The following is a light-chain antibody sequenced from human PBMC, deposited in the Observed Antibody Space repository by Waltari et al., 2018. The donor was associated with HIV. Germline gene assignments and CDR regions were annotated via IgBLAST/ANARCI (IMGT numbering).Light chain of an antibody. Sequence: VLTQPPSVSVSPGQTASITCSGDTLGNKYASWYQQRPGQSPVLVIYQDRKRPSGIPERFSGSNSGNTATLTISGTQAMDEADYYCQAWDSSTVVFGGGTKLTVL. V-gene: IGLV3-1*01. CDR2: QDR. CDR1: TLGNKY. J-gene: IGLJ2*01. CDR3: QAWDSSTVV.